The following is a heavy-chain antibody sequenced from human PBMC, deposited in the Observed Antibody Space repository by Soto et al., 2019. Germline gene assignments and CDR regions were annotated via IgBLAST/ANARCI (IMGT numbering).Heavy chain of an antibody. J-gene: IGHJ6*03. CDR3: ARDRGRSSWYITEPLV. CDR2: IYYSGST. Sequence: PSETLSLTCTVSGGSISSGGYYWSWIRQHPGKGLEWIGYIYYSGSTYYNPSLKSRVTISVDTSKNQFSLKLSSVTAADTAVYYCARDRGRSSWYITEPLVWGKGTTVTXS. D-gene: IGHD6-13*01. CDR1: GGSISSGGYY. V-gene: IGHV4-31*03.